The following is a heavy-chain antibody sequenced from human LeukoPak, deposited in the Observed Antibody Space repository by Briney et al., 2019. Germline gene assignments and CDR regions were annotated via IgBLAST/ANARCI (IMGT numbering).Heavy chain of an antibody. Sequence: SQTLSLTCAVSGDSFSSKSAAWNWIRQSPSRGLEWLGRTYYRSKLYNDYALSVKSRITINPDTSKNQFSLQLNSVTPEDMAVYYCARSAGHFDYWGQGTLVTVSS. V-gene: IGHV6-1*01. CDR1: GDSFSSKSAA. CDR2: TYYRSKLYN. CDR3: ARSAGHFDY. J-gene: IGHJ4*02.